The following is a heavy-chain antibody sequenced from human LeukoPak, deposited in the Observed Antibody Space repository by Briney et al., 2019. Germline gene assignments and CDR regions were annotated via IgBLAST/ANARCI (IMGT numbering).Heavy chain of an antibody. CDR3: AREMRSDYEPYFDY. CDR1: GFTFSSYG. CDR2: ISYDGSNK. V-gene: IGHV3-30*03. D-gene: IGHD4-17*01. Sequence: PGRSLRLSCAASGFTFSSYGMHWVRQAPGKGLEWVAVISYDGSNKYYADSVKGRFTISRDNSKNTLYLQVNSLRAEDTAVYYCAREMRSDYEPYFDYWGQGTLVTVSS. J-gene: IGHJ4*02.